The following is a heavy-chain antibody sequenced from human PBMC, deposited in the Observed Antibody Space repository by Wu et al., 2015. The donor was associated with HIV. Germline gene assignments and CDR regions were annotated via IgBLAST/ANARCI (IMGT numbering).Heavy chain of an antibody. CDR1: GYTFTGYY. CDR3: ATLPGRASSSGWQRGFDY. CDR2: INPNSGGT. D-gene: IGHD6-19*01. V-gene: IGHV1-2*02. Sequence: QVQLVQSGAEVKKPGASVKVSCKASGYTFTGYYMHWVRQAPGQGLEWMGWINPNSGGTNYAQKFQGRVTMTRDTSISTAYMELSRLRSDDTAVYYCATLPGRASSSGWQRGFDYWGQGTLVTVSS. J-gene: IGHJ4*02.